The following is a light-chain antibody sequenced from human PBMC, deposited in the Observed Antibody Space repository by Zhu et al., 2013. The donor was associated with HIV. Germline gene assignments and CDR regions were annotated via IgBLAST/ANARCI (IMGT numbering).Light chain of an antibody. CDR3: QQYDNWPPVT. Sequence: EIVLTQSPAILSVSPGETATLSCRASQSVYSYLAWYQQKPGQAPRLLIYGASNRAAGVPVRFSGSGSGTDFTLTISSLQSEDFAVYYCQQYDNWPPVTFGPGTKVDIK. CDR1: QSVYSY. V-gene: IGKV3-15*01. CDR2: GAS. J-gene: IGKJ3*01.